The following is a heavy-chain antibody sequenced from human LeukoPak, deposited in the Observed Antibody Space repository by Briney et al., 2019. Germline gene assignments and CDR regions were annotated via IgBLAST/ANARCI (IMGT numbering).Heavy chain of an antibody. CDR2: IYYSGST. J-gene: IGHJ5*02. CDR1: GGSISSYY. Sequence: SGTLSLTCTVSGGSISSYYWSWIRQPPGKGLKWIGYIYYSGSTNYNPSLKSRVTISVDTSKNQFSLKLSSVTAAATAVYYCARVLPLRWESVRLGFDPWGQGTLVTVSS. V-gene: IGHV4-59*01. CDR3: ARVLPLRWESVRLGFDP. D-gene: IGHD3-16*01.